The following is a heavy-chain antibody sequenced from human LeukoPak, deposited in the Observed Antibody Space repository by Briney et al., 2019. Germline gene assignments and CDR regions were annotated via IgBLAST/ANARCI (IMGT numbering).Heavy chain of an antibody. J-gene: IGHJ5*02. CDR2: ISSSGSFI. CDR3: ARDSHGSGWTINWFDP. D-gene: IGHD6-19*01. CDR1: GFTFSSYS. V-gene: IGHV3-21*01. Sequence: GGSLRLSCAASGFTFSSYSMNWVRQAPRKGLEWVSSISSSGSFIYYADSVKGRFTISRDNAKNSLYLQMDSLRAEDTAVYYCARDSHGSGWTINWFDPWGQGTLVTVSS.